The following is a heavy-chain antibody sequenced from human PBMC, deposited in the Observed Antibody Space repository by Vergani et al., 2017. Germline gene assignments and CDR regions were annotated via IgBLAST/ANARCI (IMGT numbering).Heavy chain of an antibody. V-gene: IGHV3-30*18. CDR2: ISYDGDRR. J-gene: IGHJ4*02. Sequence: QVHLVESGGGVVQPGRSQTLSCIASGFSFRGHGMHWVRQAPGKGLEWVAMISYDGDRRDYGDFAKGRFTISRDSSKTVYLQMNSLRVEDTAMYFCAKDLSYSTAGPHFDSRGQGTLVTGSS. D-gene: IGHD4-11*01. CDR1: GFSFRGHG. CDR3: AKDLSYSTAGPHFDS.